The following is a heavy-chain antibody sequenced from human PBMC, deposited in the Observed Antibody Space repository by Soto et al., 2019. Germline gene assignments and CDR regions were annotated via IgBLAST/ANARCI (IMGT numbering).Heavy chain of an antibody. CDR2: VYESGVT. D-gene: IGHD3-16*01. Sequence: LSDTLSLNSTVSGGYFRNYYWSLIRQPPGKGLEWIGSVYESGVTNYTPSLESRVTISIDTSKSQFSLKLTSVTAADTAVYYCARDRFFDYWGQGTMITVSS. CDR1: GGYFRNYY. J-gene: IGHJ4*02. V-gene: IGHV4-59*01. CDR3: ARDRFFDY.